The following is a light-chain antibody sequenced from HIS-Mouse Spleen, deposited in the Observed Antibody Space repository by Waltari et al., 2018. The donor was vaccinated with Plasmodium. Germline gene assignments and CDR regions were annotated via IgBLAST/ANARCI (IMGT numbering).Light chain of an antibody. Sequence: SYELTQPPSVSVSPGQTASITCSGDKLGYKYACWYQQKPGQSPVLVIYQDSKRPSGSPGPFSGSNSGNTATLTISGTQAMDEADYYCQAWDSSTVVFGGGTKLTVL. CDR1: KLGYKY. J-gene: IGLJ2*01. CDR3: QAWDSSTVV. CDR2: QDS. V-gene: IGLV3-1*01.